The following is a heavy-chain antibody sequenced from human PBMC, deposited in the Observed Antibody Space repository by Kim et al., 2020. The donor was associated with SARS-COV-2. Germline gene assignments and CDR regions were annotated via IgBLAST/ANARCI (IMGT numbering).Heavy chain of an antibody. V-gene: IGHV3-23*01. CDR1: GFTFSNYG. CDR2: ISFGGVT. D-gene: IGHD2-2*01. CDR3: AGICGTTSCSDDY. Sequence: GGSLRLSCAASGFTFSNYGVSWVRQAPGKGLEWVSAISFGGVTDYADSVRGRFTTSRDNPKSTVYLQMNSLRAEDTAVYYCAGICGTTSCSDDYLGQGTL. J-gene: IGHJ4*02.